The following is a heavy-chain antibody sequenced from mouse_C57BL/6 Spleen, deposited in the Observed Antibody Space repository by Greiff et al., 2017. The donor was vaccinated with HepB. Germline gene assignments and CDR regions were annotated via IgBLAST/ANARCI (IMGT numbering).Heavy chain of an antibody. Sequence: DVMLVESGGGLVKPGGSLKLSCAASGFTFSDYGMHWVRQAPEKGLEWVAYISSGSSTIYYADTVKGRFTISRDNAKNTLFLQMTSLRSEDTAMYYCARGLRGYAMDYWGQGTSVTVS. D-gene: IGHD3-1*01. CDR2: ISSGSSTI. CDR1: GFTFSDYG. CDR3: ARGLRGYAMDY. J-gene: IGHJ4*01. V-gene: IGHV5-17*01.